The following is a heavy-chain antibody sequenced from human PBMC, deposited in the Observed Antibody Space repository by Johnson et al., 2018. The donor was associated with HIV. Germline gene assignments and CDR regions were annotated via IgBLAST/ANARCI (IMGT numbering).Heavy chain of an antibody. Sequence: QVQLVESGGGVVQPGRSLRLSCAASGFTFSSYAMHWVRQAPGKGLEWVAVISYDESNTYYADSVKGRFTISRDKSKKPLYLQMNCLRVEDTAVYYCAKCIWGSSLIDVFDMWGRGTTVIVSS. D-gene: IGHD3-16*01. V-gene: IGHV3-30*04. CDR2: ISYDESNT. CDR1: GFTFSSYA. J-gene: IGHJ3*02. CDR3: AKCIWGSSLIDVFDM.